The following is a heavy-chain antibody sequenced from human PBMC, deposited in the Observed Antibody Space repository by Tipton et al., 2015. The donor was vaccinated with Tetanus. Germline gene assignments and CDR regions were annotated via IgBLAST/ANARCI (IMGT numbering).Heavy chain of an antibody. CDR1: GGSISSYF. CDR2: IYYSGST. J-gene: IGHJ3*01. CDR3: ARRSYCSSSRCFDAFDL. D-gene: IGHD2-2*01. Sequence: TLSLTCSVSGGSISSYFWSWIRQSPGQGLEWIGLIYYSGSTSYNPSLKSRVAISLDTSKNQISLKLSSVTAAGTAVYYCARRSYCSSSRCFDAFDLWGQGTMVIVSS. V-gene: IGHV4-59*01.